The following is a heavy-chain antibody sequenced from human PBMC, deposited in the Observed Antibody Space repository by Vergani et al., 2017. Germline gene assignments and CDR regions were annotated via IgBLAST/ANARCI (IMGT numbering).Heavy chain of an antibody. D-gene: IGHD3-10*01. CDR3: ARWYREVRGVTHYFDY. J-gene: IGHJ4*02. CDR1: GGSISSGGYY. Sequence: QVQLQQWGAGLLKPSETLSLTCTVSGGSISSGGYYWSWIRQHPGKGLEWIGYIYYSGSTYYNPSLKSRVTISVDTSKNQFSLKLSSVTAADTAVYYCARWYREVRGVTHYFDYWGQGTLVTVSS. CDR2: IYYSGST. V-gene: IGHV4-31*03.